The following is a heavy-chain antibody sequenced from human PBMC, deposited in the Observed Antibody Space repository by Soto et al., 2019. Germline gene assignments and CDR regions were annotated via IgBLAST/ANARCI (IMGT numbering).Heavy chain of an antibody. CDR1: GGSIISSAYS. CDR2: ISYSGST. D-gene: IGHD3-22*01. CDR3: FDYNDSSGVDF. V-gene: IGHV4-39*01. J-gene: IGHJ4*02. Sequence: PSETLSLTCTVSGGSIISSAYSWGWIRQPPGKGLEWIGSISYSGSTYYNPSLKSRVTISVDTSKNEVSLKLSSVTATDTAVYYCFDYNDSSGVDFWGQGTLVTVSS.